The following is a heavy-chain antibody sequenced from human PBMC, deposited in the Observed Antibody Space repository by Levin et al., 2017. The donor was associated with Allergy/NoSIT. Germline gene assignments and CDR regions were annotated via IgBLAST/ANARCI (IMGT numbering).Heavy chain of an antibody. V-gene: IGHV1-2*02. D-gene: IGHD1-26*01. CDR3: ARDDGSYYRH. CDR1: GYTFSAYY. J-gene: IGHJ4*02. CDR2: INPSGGAR. Sequence: ASVKVSCKASGYTFSAYYIHWVRQAPGQGLEWMGWINPSGGARNYAQDFQGRVTMTRDTSITTAYMELNNLKSDDTAVYYCARDDGSYYRHWGQGILVTVSS.